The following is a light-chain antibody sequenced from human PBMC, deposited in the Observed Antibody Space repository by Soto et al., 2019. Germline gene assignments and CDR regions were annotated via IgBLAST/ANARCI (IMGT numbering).Light chain of an antibody. Sequence: EIVMTQSPATLSASAGERATLSCSASQSVSILLAWYQQKTGQAPRLLIHGATTRATGIPARFSGSGYGTEFNLTISSLQSEDFAVYYCQQYNNWPRTFGQGTKVDIK. CDR2: GAT. J-gene: IGKJ1*01. V-gene: IGKV3-15*01. CDR1: QSVSIL. CDR3: QQYNNWPRT.